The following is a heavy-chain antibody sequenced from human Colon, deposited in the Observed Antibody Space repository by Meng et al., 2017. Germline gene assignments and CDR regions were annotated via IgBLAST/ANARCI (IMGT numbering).Heavy chain of an antibody. Sequence: QVQLVQSGSELKKPGASVKVSRKASGYSFRTYAINWVRQAPGQGLQWMGWINMYTGDPSYVEGFAGRFVFSLDISVSTAYLQISSLKAEDTAVYFCVRHNGDSDFDYWGQGTLVTVSS. J-gene: IGHJ4*02. CDR1: GYSFRTYA. V-gene: IGHV7-4-1*02. CDR3: VRHNGDSDFDY. D-gene: IGHD2-21*02. CDR2: INMYTGDP.